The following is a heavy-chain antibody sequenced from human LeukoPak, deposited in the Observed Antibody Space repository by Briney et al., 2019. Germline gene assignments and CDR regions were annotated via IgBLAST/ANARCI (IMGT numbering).Heavy chain of an antibody. CDR3: AREEPYTNTYYMDV. J-gene: IGHJ6*03. D-gene: IGHD5-18*01. Sequence: QSGGSLRLSCAASGFTFSSYWMSWVRQAPGKGLEWVANIKHDGSKKYYVDSGKGRFTTSRDNAKSPLYLQTNSLRAEDTAVYSCAREEPYTNTYYMDVWGNGTTVTVSS. CDR2: IKHDGSKK. V-gene: IGHV3-7*01. CDR1: GFTFSSYW.